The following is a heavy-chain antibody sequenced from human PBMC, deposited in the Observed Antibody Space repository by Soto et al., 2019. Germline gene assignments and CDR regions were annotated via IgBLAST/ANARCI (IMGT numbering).Heavy chain of an antibody. V-gene: IGHV3-48*02. D-gene: IGHD6-19*01. CDR2: ISSTGGAT. Sequence: LRLSCVGSGFTFSTYSMSWVRQSPGKGLEWVAYISSTGGATYYGDSVKGRFSISRDNTKDSVFLQMNSLRDEDTSFYYCARAVAGTVYDYWGQGALVTVSS. J-gene: IGHJ4*02. CDR1: GFTFSTYS. CDR3: ARAVAGTVYDY.